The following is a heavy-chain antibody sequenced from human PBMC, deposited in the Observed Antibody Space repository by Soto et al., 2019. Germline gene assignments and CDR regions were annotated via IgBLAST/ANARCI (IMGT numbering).Heavy chain of an antibody. CDR3: ARGTTDWFDH. CDR2: IYYTGST. CDR1: GGSISTGGYY. V-gene: IGHV4-31*03. D-gene: IGHD1-1*01. Sequence: QVQLQESGPGLVKPSLTLSLTCTVSGGSISTGGYYWSWIRQHPGKGLEWIGYIYYTGSTYYTPSLKSRVTRSLDTSKNQFSLNLSSVTAADTAVYYCARGTTDWFDHWGQGTLVTVSS. J-gene: IGHJ5*02.